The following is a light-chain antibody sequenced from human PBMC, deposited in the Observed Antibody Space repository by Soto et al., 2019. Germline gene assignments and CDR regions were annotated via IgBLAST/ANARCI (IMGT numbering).Light chain of an antibody. V-gene: IGKV3-15*01. J-gene: IGKJ4*01. CDR3: QQYSYWPLT. Sequence: ERVMTQSPATLSVSPGERATLSCRASQRVSRNLAWYQQKPGQAPRLLIYGASTRATGIPARFSGSGSGTEFTLTISSLQSEDFTVYYCQQYSYWPLTFGGGTKVDIK. CDR1: QRVSRN. CDR2: GAS.